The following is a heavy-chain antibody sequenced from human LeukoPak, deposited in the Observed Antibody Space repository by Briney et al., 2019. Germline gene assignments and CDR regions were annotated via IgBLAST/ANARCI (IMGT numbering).Heavy chain of an antibody. CDR2: IKQDGSKK. Sequence: QTGGSLRLSCVASGFPFSSYWMTWVRQAPGKGLEWVANIKQDGSKKSYVDSVKGRFTISRDNAKSSLYLQMSNLRAEDTAVYFCARGGGLDAWGQGATVTVSS. V-gene: IGHV3-7*03. D-gene: IGHD3-16*01. J-gene: IGHJ6*02. CDR1: GFPFSSYW. CDR3: ARGGGLDA.